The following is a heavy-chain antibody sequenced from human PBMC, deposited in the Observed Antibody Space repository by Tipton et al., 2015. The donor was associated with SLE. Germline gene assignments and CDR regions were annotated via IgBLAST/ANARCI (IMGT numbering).Heavy chain of an antibody. J-gene: IGHJ4*02. CDR3: VRGLVVLYDVSDH. CDR2: ISYDGSNK. D-gene: IGHD2-15*01. V-gene: IGHV3-30*04. CDR1: GFTFSSYA. Sequence: QLVQSGGGVVQPGRSLRLSCAASGFTFSSYAMHWVRQAPGKGLEWVAVISYDGSNKYYADSVKGRFTISRDNAKNSLYLQMTSLRAEDTAVYYCVRGLVVLYDVSDHWGQGTLVTVSS.